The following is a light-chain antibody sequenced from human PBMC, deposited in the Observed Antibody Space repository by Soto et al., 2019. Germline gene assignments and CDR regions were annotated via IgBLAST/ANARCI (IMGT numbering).Light chain of an antibody. CDR3: QQYNSYRT. CDR1: QSISSW. V-gene: IGKV1-5*03. J-gene: IGKJ1*01. Sequence: DIQMTQSPATLSASVWDRVTISCRASQSISSWLAWYQQKPGKAPKLLIYKASSLESGVPSRFSGSGSGTEFTLTISSLQPDDFATYYCQQYNSYRTFGQGTKVDIK. CDR2: KAS.